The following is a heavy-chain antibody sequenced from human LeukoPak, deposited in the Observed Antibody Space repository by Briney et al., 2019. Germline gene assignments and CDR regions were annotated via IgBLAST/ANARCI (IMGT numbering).Heavy chain of an antibody. J-gene: IGHJ6*02. CDR2: MNPNSGNT. D-gene: IGHD3-22*01. CDR3: ARRHYDSSGYYSYYDYGMDV. CDR1: GYTFTSYD. Sequence: GASVKVSCKASGYTFTSYDINWVRQATGQGLEWMGWMNPNSGNTGYAQKFQGRVTMTRNTSISTAYMELSSLRSEDTAVYYCARRHYDSSGYYSYYDYGMDVWGQGTTVTVSS. V-gene: IGHV1-8*01.